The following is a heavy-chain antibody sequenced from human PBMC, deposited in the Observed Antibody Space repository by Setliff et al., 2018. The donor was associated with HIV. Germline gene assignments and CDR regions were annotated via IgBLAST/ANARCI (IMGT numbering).Heavy chain of an antibody. V-gene: IGHV4-59*11. J-gene: IGHJ4*02. CDR3: ARDQSDWSY. Sequence: SETLSLTCTVSGGSISSHYWSWIRQPPGKGLEWIGGIYHSGSTYYNPSLKSRVTISVDTSKSQFSLKLNSVTAADTAVYYCARDQSDWSYWGQGTLVTVSS. CDR2: IYHSGST. CDR1: GGSISSHY. D-gene: IGHD2-21*01.